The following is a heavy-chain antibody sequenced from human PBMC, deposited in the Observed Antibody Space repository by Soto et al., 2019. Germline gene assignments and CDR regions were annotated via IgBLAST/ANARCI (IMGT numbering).Heavy chain of an antibody. CDR3: ARAVVQYSSSSRIWYYYYGMDV. Sequence: QVQLVQSGAEVKKPGASVKVSCKASGYTFTSYYMHWVRQAPGQGLEWMGIINPSGGSTSYAQKFQGRLTMTRDTSTSTVNMELSSLRSEDTAVYYCARAVVQYSSSSRIWYYYYGMDVWGQGTTVTVSS. V-gene: IGHV1-46*01. CDR1: GYTFTSYY. CDR2: INPSGGST. D-gene: IGHD6-6*01. J-gene: IGHJ6*02.